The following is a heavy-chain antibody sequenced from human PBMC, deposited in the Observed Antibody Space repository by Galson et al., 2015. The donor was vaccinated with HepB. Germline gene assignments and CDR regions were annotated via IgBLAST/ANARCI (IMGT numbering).Heavy chain of an antibody. Sequence: SLRLSCASSGFNFRDNSMSWVRQAPGKGLEWVGFIRSKAFGGATEYAASVKGRFIISRDDSKSIAYLQMNSLKTEDTAVYYCTRNYCSGGYCYSNYYMDVWGKGATVTVSS. CDR3: TRNYCSGGYCYSNYYMDV. J-gene: IGHJ6*03. D-gene: IGHD2-15*01. CDR1: GFNFRDNS. CDR2: IRSKAFGGAT. V-gene: IGHV3-49*04.